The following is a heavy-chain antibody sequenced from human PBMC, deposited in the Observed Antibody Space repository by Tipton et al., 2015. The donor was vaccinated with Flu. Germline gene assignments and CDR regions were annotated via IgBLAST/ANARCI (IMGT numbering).Heavy chain of an antibody. Sequence: TLSLTCTVSNGSVSSFFWSWIRQPAGKGLEWIGRMYTSGSTNYNPSLKSRVTMSVDTSNNQFSLNLKSVTAADTAVYYCARIRGVVKGAFDVWDQGTMVTVSS. D-gene: IGHD3-10*01. V-gene: IGHV4-4*07. J-gene: IGHJ3*01. CDR1: NGSVSSFF. CDR2: MYTSGST. CDR3: ARIRGVVKGAFDV.